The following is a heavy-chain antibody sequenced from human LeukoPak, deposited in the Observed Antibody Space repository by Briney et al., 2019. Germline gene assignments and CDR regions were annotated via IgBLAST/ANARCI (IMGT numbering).Heavy chain of an antibody. CDR3: ARGTVTTYYYYGMDV. V-gene: IGHV3-66*01. CDR2: IYSGGDT. Sequence: PGGSLRLSCAASGVSVRDNYMSWVRQAPGKGLEWVPIIYSGGDTYYAESVKGRFTISRDSSKNTLYLQMGSLRAEDMAVYYCARGTVTTYYYYGMDVRGQGTTVTVSS. CDR1: GVSVRDNY. J-gene: IGHJ6*02. D-gene: IGHD4-17*01.